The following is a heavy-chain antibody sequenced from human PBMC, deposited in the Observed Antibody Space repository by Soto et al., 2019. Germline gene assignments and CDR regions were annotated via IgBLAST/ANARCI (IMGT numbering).Heavy chain of an antibody. CDR1: GGSISNYF. CDR3: ARNVASPGVSGSWGAFDI. D-gene: IGHD5-12*01. CDR2: IFSSGST. V-gene: IGHV4-4*07. J-gene: IGHJ3*02. Sequence: QVQLQESGPGLVKPSETLSLICTVSGGSISNYFWDWIRQPAGKGLEWIGRIFSSGSTNYNASLKGRVTMSVDTSKNQVSLKLTSMTAEDTAVYYCARNVASPGVSGSWGAFDIWGQGTMVTVSS.